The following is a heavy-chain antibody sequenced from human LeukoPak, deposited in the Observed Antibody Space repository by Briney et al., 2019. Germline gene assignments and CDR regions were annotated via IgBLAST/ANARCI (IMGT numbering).Heavy chain of an antibody. Sequence: SQTLSLTCAISGDSVSSNSAAWNWIRQSPSRGLEWLGRTYYRSKWYNDYAVSAKSRITINPDTSKNQFSLQLNSVTPEDTAVYYCAREIEYRITRIVVVIKDYFDYWGQGTLVTVSS. J-gene: IGHJ4*02. CDR2: TYYRSKWYN. V-gene: IGHV6-1*01. CDR3: AREIEYRITRIVVVIKDYFDY. CDR1: GDSVSSNSAA. D-gene: IGHD3-22*01.